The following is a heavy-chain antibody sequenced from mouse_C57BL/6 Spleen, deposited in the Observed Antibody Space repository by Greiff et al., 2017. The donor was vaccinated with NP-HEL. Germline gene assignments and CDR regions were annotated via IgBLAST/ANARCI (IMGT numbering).Heavy chain of an antibody. J-gene: IGHJ4*01. Sequence: VQLQESGPGLVAPSQRLSITCTVSGFSLTSYGVHWVRQPPGKGLEWLVVIWSDGSTTYNSALKSRLSISKDNSKSQVFLKMNSLQTDDTAMFYCARHRATNYAMDYWGQGTSVTVSS. CDR3: ARHRATNYAMDY. V-gene: IGHV2-6-1*01. D-gene: IGHD3-1*01. CDR1: GFSLTSYG. CDR2: IWSDGST.